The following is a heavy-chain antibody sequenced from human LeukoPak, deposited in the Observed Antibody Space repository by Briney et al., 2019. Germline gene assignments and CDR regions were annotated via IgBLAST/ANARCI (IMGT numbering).Heavy chain of an antibody. D-gene: IGHD3-10*01. CDR2: INPNSGGT. V-gene: IGHV1-2*04. Sequence: ASVKVSCKASGYTFTGYYMHWVRQAPGQGLEWMGWINPNSGGTNYAQKFQGWVTMTRDTSISTAYMELSRLRSDDTAVYYCARGLGYRAVWGVSNWFDPWGQGTLVTVSS. CDR1: GYTFTGYY. CDR3: ARGLGYRAVWGVSNWFDP. J-gene: IGHJ5*02.